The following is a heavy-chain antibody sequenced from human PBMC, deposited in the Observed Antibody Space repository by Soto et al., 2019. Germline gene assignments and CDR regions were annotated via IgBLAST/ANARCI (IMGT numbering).Heavy chain of an antibody. Sequence: GGSLRLSCAASGLTFRSYGMHWFRQAPGKGLEWVALMSFDGSNKYYADSVRGRFTISSDNSKSTLYLQMDILRPEDTAVYYCAKEFGWELQLSHPYYNSGMDVWGQGTTVTVSS. D-gene: IGHD1-1*01. CDR2: MSFDGSNK. CDR3: AKEFGWELQLSHPYYNSGMDV. V-gene: IGHV3-30*18. J-gene: IGHJ6*02. CDR1: GLTFRSYG.